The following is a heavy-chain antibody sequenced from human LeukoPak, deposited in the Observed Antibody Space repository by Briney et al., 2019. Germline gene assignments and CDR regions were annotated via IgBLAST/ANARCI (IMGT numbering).Heavy chain of an antibody. D-gene: IGHD6-13*01. CDR2: ISSSGGST. CDR1: RFTFSGYA. CDR3: AKRTSGSWSSFGF. J-gene: IGHJ4*02. V-gene: IGHV3-23*01. Sequence: GGSLRLSCAASRFTFSGYAMNWVRQAPGKGLEWVSTISSSGGSTYYADSVKGRFTVSRDNSKNTLYLQMNSLRAEDTAVYYCAKRTSGSWSSFGFWGQGTLVTVSS.